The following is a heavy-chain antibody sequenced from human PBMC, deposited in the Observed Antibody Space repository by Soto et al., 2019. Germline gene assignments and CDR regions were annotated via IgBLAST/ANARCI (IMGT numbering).Heavy chain of an antibody. CDR2: MNFNGGDT. D-gene: IGHD2-21*01. CDR3: ERRLWPGDLDV. J-gene: IGHJ3*01. CDR1: GSTFRGYY. V-gene: IGHV1-2*02. Sequence: QVQLVQSGAEVKKPGASVKVSCKTAGSTFRGYYVHWVRQAPGQGLEWVGLMNFNGGDTMSAQTFKGRVTMTRDTYISTAYMELYRLTVVAAAVYYCERRLWPGDLDVLSQGSMVTVSS.